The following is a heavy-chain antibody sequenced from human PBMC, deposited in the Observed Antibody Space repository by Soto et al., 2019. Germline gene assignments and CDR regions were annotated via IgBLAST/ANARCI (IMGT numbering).Heavy chain of an antibody. V-gene: IGHV1-18*01. Sequence: ASVKVSCKASGYTFTSYGISWVRQAPGQGLEWMGWISAYNGNTNYAQKLQGRVTMTTDTSTSTAYMELRSLRSDDTAVYYCATVSTPLASPWARIWFGPWGQGTLVTVSS. D-gene: IGHD1-26*01. CDR2: ISAYNGNT. J-gene: IGHJ5*02. CDR3: ATVSTPLASPWARIWFGP. CDR1: GYTFTSYG.